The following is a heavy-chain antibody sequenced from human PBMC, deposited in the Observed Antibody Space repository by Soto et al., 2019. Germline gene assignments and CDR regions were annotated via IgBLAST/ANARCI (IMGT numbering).Heavy chain of an antibody. CDR1: GFTFSSYW. Sequence: GGSLRLSCAVSGFTFSSYWMSWVRQAPGKGLEWVANIKQDGSEKYYVDSVKGRFTISRDNAKNSLYLQMNSLRAEDTAVYYCASVTTATVGCFDYWGQGTMVTVYS. V-gene: IGHV3-7*03. D-gene: IGHD4-17*01. J-gene: IGHJ4*02. CDR2: IKQDGSEK. CDR3: ASVTTATVGCFDY.